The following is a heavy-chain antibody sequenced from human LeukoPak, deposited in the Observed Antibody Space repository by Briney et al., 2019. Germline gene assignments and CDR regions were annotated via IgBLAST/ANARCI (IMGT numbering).Heavy chain of an antibody. CDR3: ARVGGWKLGPVYYFDY. D-gene: IGHD3-16*01. J-gene: IGHJ4*02. CDR1: GYTFTGYS. V-gene: IGHV1-2*02. Sequence: ASVKVSCQASGYTFTGYSMHWVRQAPGQGLEWMGWINLNSGGTNYVQKFQGRVTMTRDTSISTAYMELSSLRSDDTAVYYCARVGGWKLGPVYYFDYWGQGTLVTVSS. CDR2: INLNSGGT.